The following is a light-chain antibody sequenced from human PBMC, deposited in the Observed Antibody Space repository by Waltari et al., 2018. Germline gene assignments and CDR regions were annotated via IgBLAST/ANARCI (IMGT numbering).Light chain of an antibody. J-gene: IGKJ5*01. CDR2: DAS. V-gene: IGKV3-11*01. CDR3: QQRSNWPRIS. CDR1: QDIKKF. Sequence: FVLTQSPDSLSSSAGERATLSCRSSQDIKKFLAWYQQKPGQAPRLIIHDASTRSTGIPARFSGSGSGTDFTLTISSVEPEDFAVYYCQQRSNWPRISFGQGTRLELK.